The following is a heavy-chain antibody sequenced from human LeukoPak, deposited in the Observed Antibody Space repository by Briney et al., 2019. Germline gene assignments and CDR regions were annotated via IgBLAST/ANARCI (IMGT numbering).Heavy chain of an antibody. D-gene: IGHD3-22*01. Sequence: PSETLSLTCAVYGGSFSGYHWSWIRQPPGKGLEWIGEINHSGSTNYNPSLKSRVTISVDTSKNQFSLKLSSVTAADTAVYYCARGEAYYYDSSGSQWYFDYWGQGTLVTVSS. CDR2: INHSGST. V-gene: IGHV4-34*01. CDR1: GGSFSGYH. J-gene: IGHJ4*02. CDR3: ARGEAYYYDSSGSQWYFDY.